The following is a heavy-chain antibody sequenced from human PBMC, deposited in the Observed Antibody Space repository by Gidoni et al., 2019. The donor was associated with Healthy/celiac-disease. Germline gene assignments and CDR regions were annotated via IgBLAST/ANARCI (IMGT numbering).Heavy chain of an antibody. V-gene: IGHV4-39*01. CDR1: GGSISSISYY. CDR3: ASRPPWGNPPHWYFDL. CDR2: IYYSGTT. D-gene: IGHD3-16*01. J-gene: IGHJ2*01. Sequence: QLQLQESGPGLVKPSETLSLTCTVSGGSISSISYYWGWIRQPPGKGLEWIGSIYYSGTTYYNPSLNSRVTISVDTSKNQFSLRLTSVTAADTAVYYCASRPPWGNPPHWYFDLWGRGTLVTVSS.